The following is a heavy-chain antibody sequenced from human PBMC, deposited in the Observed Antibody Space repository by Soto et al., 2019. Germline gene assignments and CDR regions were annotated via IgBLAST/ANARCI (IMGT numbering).Heavy chain of an antibody. J-gene: IGHJ5*02. D-gene: IGHD1-26*01. CDR3: ARLGRGWPQEWELLPWFDP. Sequence: GESLKISCKGSGYSFTSYWIGWVRQMPGKGLEWMGIIYPGDSDTRYSPSFQGQVTISADKSISTAYLQWSSLKASDTAMYYCARLGRGWPQEWELLPWFDPWGQGTLVTVSS. CDR1: GYSFTSYW. CDR2: IYPGDSDT. V-gene: IGHV5-51*01.